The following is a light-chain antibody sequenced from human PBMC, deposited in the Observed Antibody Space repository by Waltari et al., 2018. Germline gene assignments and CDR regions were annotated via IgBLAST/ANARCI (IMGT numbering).Light chain of an antibody. J-gene: IGLJ3*02. Sequence: QSVLTQPPSASGTPGQRVIISCSGSPSNIGTNPVNWYKQLPGSAPKVLIYNDNERPGGVSDRFSVSKSGPSASLAISGLQSDDEADYYCAARDDRLNVWLFGGGTRVTVL. CDR3: AARDDRLNVWL. V-gene: IGLV1-44*01. CDR2: NDN. CDR1: PSNIGTNP.